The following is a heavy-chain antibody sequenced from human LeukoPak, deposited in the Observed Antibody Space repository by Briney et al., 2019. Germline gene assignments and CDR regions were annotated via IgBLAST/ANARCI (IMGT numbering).Heavy chain of an antibody. J-gene: IGHJ4*02. CDR2: LSGNEDLV. Sequence: GGSLRLSCAASGFTFTTYAMSWVRQAPGKGLEWVASLSGNEDLVWYPDSLRGRFTISRDNSKNTLYLQLNSLRVEDTAVYYCAKDRRGSGWYGGFDSWGQGMSVTVSA. V-gene: IGHV3-23*01. CDR3: AKDRRGSGWYGGFDS. D-gene: IGHD6-19*01. CDR1: GFTFTTYA.